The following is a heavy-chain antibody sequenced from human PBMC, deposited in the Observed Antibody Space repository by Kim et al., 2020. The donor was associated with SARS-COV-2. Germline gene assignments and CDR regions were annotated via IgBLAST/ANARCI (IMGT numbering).Heavy chain of an antibody. D-gene: IGHD6-19*01. Sequence: SETLSLTCAVSGGSISSSNWWSWVRQPPGKGLEWIGEIYHSGSTNYNPSLKSRVTISVDKSKNQFSLKLSSVTASDTAVYYCARGSIAVADLYYYYYGMDVWDQGTTVTVSS. J-gene: IGHJ6*02. CDR2: IYHSGST. V-gene: IGHV4-4*02. CDR3: ARGSIAVADLYYYYYGMDV. CDR1: GGSISSSNW.